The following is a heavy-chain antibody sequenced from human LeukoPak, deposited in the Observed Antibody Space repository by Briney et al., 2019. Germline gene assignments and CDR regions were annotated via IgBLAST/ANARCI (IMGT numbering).Heavy chain of an antibody. CDR1: GGTFSSYA. CDR2: IIPIFGTA. D-gene: IGHD6-19*01. V-gene: IGHV1-69*05. J-gene: IGHJ4*02. CDR3: ARDRGGSSGWYDY. Sequence: GASVKVSCKASGGTFSSYAISWVRQAPGQGLEWMGGIIPIFGTANYAQKLQGRVTMTTDTSTSTAYMELRSLRSDDTAVYYCARDRGGSSGWYDYWGQGTLVTVSS.